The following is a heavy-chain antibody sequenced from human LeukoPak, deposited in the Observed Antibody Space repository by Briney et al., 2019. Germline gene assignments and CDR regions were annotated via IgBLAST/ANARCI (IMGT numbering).Heavy chain of an antibody. J-gene: IGHJ4*02. V-gene: IGHV1-2*02. CDR2: INPNSGGT. Sequence: ASVKVSCKASGYTFTGYYMHWVRQAPGQGLEWMGWINPNSGGTNYAQKFQGRVTMTRDTSISTAYMELSRLRSDDTAVYYCAVPYYYDSSGYYHIFDCWGQGTLVTVSS. CDR3: AVPYYYDSSGYYHIFDC. CDR1: GYTFTGYY. D-gene: IGHD3-22*01.